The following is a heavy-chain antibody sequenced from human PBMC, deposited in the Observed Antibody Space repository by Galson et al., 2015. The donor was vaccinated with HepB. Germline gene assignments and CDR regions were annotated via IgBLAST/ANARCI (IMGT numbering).Heavy chain of an antibody. J-gene: IGHJ6*03. D-gene: IGHD5-18*01. V-gene: IGHV1-18*01. Sequence: SVKASCKASGYTFTSYGISWVRQAPGQGLEWMGWISAYNGNTNYAQKLQGRVTMTTDTSTSTAYMELRSLRSDDTAVYYCARSGYSYGYGYYYMDVWGKGTTVTVSS. CDR1: GYTFTSYG. CDR2: ISAYNGNT. CDR3: ARSGYSYGYGYYYMDV.